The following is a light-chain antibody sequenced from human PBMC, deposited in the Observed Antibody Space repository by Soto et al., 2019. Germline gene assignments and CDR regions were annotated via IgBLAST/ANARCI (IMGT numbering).Light chain of an antibody. CDR2: GAS. CDR3: QQYGSSPQT. CDR1: QSVSSSY. Sequence: EIVLTQSPGTLSLSPGERATLSCRASQSVSSSYLAWYQQKPGQAPRLLIYGASSRATGIPDRFSGRGSGTDFTLTISRLEPEDFAVYYCQQYGSSPQTFGQGTKVELQ. V-gene: IGKV3-20*01. J-gene: IGKJ1*01.